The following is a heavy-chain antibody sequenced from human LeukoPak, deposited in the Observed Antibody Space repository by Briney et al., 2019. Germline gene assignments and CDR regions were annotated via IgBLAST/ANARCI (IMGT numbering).Heavy chain of an antibody. CDR2: IISSRSYI. Sequence: GGSLRLSCAGSGFTFSSYSMNWVRQAPGKGLEWVSSIISSRSYIYYADSVKGRFTISRDNAKNSLYLQMNSLRAEDTAVYYCARDRGSSSWFFEIDAPGPSGWFDPWGQGTLVTVSS. J-gene: IGHJ5*02. CDR1: GFTFSSYS. V-gene: IGHV3-21*01. CDR3: ARDRGSSSWFFEIDAPGPSGWFDP. D-gene: IGHD6-13*01.